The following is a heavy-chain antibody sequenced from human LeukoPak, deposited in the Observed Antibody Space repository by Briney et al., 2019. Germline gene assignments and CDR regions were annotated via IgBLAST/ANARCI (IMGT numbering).Heavy chain of an antibody. D-gene: IGHD1-1*01. V-gene: IGHV5-51*01. CDR3: AGPAGTTGTTGQNDAFDI. CDR2: IYPGDSDT. J-gene: IGHJ3*02. Sequence: GESLKISCKGSGYDFANFWIAWVRQMPGKVLEWMGIIYPGDSDTRYSPSFQGQVTISADKSISTAYLQWSSLKASDTAMCYCAGPAGTTGTTGQNDAFDIWGQGTMVTVSS. CDR1: GYDFANFW.